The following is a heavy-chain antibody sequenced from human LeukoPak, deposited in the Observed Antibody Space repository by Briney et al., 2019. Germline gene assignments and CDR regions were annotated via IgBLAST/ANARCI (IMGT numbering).Heavy chain of an antibody. CDR1: GGSISSYY. D-gene: IGHD6-19*01. CDR3: ARGGARYSSGWYYFDY. CDR2: IYTSGST. V-gene: IGHV4-4*07. J-gene: IGHJ4*02. Sequence: SETLSLTRSVSGGSISSYYWSWIRQPAGKGLEWIGRIYTSGSTNYNPSLKSRVTISVDTSKNQFSLKLSSVTAADTAVYYCARGGARYSSGWYYFDYWGQGTLVTVSS.